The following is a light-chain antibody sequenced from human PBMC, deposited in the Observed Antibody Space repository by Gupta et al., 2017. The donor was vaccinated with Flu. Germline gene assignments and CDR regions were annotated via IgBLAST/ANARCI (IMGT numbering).Light chain of an antibody. V-gene: IGKV3-11*01. Sequence: PALLPWSPRASPTRSCRVSRRVSSYLDWLQQSPGQDPRLLIYDASNRASGIPARFSGSGSGTDFTLTIRRLEAEDFALYLCLQGTHWPRPFGEGTKVEIK. CDR2: DAS. J-gene: IGKJ4*01. CDR1: RRVSSY. CDR3: LQGTHWPRP.